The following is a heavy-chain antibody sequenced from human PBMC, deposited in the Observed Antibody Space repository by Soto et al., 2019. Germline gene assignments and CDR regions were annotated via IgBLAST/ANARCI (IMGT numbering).Heavy chain of an antibody. J-gene: IGHJ4*02. CDR1: GGSVTNSSYY. V-gene: IGHV4-39*01. CDR3: VSQRTTVPTQAYFDY. D-gene: IGHD4-17*01. Sequence: SETLSLTCTVSGGSVTNSSYYWGWIRQSPGKGLEWIGSVYYRGRSYSKSSVKSRVTISVDTSKNRSSLSLNSVTASDTAVYFCVSQRTTVPTQAYFDYWGPGALVTVSS. CDR2: VYYRGRS.